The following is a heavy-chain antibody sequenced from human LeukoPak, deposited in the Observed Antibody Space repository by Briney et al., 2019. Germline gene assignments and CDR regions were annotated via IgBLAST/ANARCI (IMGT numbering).Heavy chain of an antibody. CDR1: GYSISSGYY. V-gene: IGHV4-38-2*02. CDR3: AREGGGPGPLTPFDY. J-gene: IGHJ4*02. D-gene: IGHD3-10*01. Sequence: SETLSLTCAVSGYSISSGYYWGWIRQPPGKGLEWIGSIYHSGSTYYNPSLKSRVTISVDTSKNQFSLKLSSVTAADTAVYYCAREGGGPGPLTPFDYWGQRTLVTVSS. CDR2: IYHSGST.